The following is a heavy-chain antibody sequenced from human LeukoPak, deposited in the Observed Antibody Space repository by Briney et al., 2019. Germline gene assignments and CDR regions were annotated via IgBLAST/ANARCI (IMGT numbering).Heavy chain of an antibody. CDR1: GFTSTDYA. CDR2: LIGSSGST. V-gene: IGHV3-23*01. CDR3: AKGAYDYIEIGFFDS. J-gene: IGHJ4*02. D-gene: IGHD5-12*01. Sequence: GGSLRLSCAASGFTSTDYAMNWVRQAPGKGLEWVSVLIGSSGSTDYADSVKGRFTISRDNSKNTLFLQMNSLRAEDTAIYYCAKGAYDYIEIGFFDSWGQGTLVTVSS.